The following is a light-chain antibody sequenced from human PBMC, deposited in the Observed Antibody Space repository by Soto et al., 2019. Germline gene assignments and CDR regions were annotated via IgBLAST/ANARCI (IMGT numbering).Light chain of an antibody. Sequence: QSVLTQPASVSGSPGQSITISCSGTSSDVGGYNYVSWYQQHPGKAPKLMMYEVSNRPSGVSNRFSGSKSDNTASLTISGLQAEDEADYYCSSYTSSSTLIFGGGTNFTVL. CDR1: SSDVGGYNY. V-gene: IGLV2-14*01. CDR2: EVS. CDR3: SSYTSSSTLI. J-gene: IGLJ2*01.